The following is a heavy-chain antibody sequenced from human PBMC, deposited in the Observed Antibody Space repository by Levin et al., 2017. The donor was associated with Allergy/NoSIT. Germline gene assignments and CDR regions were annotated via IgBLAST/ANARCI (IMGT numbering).Heavy chain of an antibody. Sequence: KSSETLSLTCAISGASVSSNSAAWNWIRQSPSRGLEWLGRTYYRSKWYNDYAVSVKSRITINPDTSKNQFSLQLNSVTPEDTAVYYCARDFRESSARYFDYWGQGTLVTVSS. V-gene: IGHV6-1*01. CDR3: ARDFRESSARYFDY. D-gene: IGHD3-10*01. CDR1: GASVSSNSAA. CDR2: TYYRSKWYN. J-gene: IGHJ4*02.